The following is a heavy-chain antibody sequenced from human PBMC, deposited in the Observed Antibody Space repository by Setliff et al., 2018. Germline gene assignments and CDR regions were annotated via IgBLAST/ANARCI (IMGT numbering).Heavy chain of an antibody. Sequence: SETLSLTCTVSDGSIRSGDYWGWIRQHPGKGLEWIGYIHHTGTTFYNPSLRSRVTISVYTSKNQFSLKLTSLTAADTAVYYCARSKDGSDFDYFDYWGQGTPVTVSS. D-gene: IGHD5-12*01. J-gene: IGHJ4*02. V-gene: IGHV4-31*03. CDR1: DGSIRSGDY. CDR2: IHHTGTT. CDR3: ARSKDGSDFDYFDY.